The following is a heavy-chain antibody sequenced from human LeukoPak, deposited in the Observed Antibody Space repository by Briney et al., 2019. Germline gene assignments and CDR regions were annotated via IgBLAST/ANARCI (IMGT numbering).Heavy chain of an antibody. J-gene: IGHJ3*02. CDR2: ISESSSSK. Sequence: GGSLRLSCAVSGLTFSSYSMNWVRQAPGRGLEWVSHISESSSSKHYADSVRGRFTVSRDNAKNSLYLQMNSLRAEDTAVYYCARDGGGPDASDIWGQGTMVTVSS. V-gene: IGHV3-48*01. CDR1: GLTFSSYS. CDR3: ARDGGGPDASDI.